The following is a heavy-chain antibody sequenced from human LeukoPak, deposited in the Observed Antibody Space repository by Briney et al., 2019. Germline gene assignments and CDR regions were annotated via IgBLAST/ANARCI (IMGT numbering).Heavy chain of an antibody. J-gene: IGHJ4*02. D-gene: IGHD1-1*01. CDR1: GFTFSTYW. V-gene: IGHV3-74*01. Sequence: PGGSLRLSCAASGFTFSTYWMHWVRRAPGKGLVWVSRVNSDGSSTTYADSVKGRFTISRDNAKNTLYLQMNSLRAEDTAVYYCARAPPYSAGGIDYWGQGTLVTVSS. CDR2: VNSDGSST. CDR3: ARAPPYSAGGIDY.